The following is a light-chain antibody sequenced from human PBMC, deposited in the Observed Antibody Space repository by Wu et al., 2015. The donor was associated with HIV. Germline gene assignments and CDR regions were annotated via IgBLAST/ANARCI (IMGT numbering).Light chain of an antibody. V-gene: IGKV3-11*01. Sequence: EIVMTQSPATLSVSPGERATLSCRASQSVSSNLAWYQQKPGQAPRLLIYDASNRATGIPARFSGSGSGTDFTLIISSLEPEDFAVYYCQHGSNWPLTFGQGTRLEIK. CDR2: DAS. CDR1: QSVSSN. J-gene: IGKJ5*01. CDR3: QHGSNWPLT.